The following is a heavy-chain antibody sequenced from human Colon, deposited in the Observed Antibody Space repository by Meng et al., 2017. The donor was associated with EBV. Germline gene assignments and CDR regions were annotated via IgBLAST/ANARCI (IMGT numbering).Heavy chain of an antibody. D-gene: IGHD2/OR15-2a*01. CDR1: GCSISGTNW. CDR2: VYHSGST. Sequence: HVLTQDPDPGPVKPSGTRYLTCAVSGCSISGTNWWGWVRQSPGKVLEWIGEVYHSGSTNYNPSLKSRVTISVDKSKNQFSLKLNSVTAADTAVYYCARTAYFDFQRAFGYWGQGTLVTVSS. V-gene: IGHV4-4*02. J-gene: IGHJ4*02. CDR3: ARTAYFDFQRAFGY.